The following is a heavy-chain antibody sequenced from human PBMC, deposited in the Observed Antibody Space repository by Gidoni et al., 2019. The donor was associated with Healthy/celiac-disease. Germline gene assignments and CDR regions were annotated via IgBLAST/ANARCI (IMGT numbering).Heavy chain of an antibody. V-gene: IGHV3-30*18. Sequence: KGLEWVAVISYDGSNKYYADSVKGRFTISRDNSKNTLYLQMNSLRAEDTAVYYCAKDPTRGYWYFDLWGRGTLVTVSS. D-gene: IGHD1-1*01. CDR2: ISYDGSNK. CDR3: AKDPTRGYWYFDL. J-gene: IGHJ2*01.